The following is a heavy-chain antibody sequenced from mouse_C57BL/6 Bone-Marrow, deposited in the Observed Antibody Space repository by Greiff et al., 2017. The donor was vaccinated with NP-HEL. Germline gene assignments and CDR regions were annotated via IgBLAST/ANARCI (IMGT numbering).Heavy chain of an antibody. CDR1: GYTFTSYW. V-gene: IGHV1-64*01. CDR2: IHPNSGST. J-gene: IGHJ4*01. CDR3: AREGYYYGSSYAMDY. Sequence: LQQPGAELVKPGASVKLSCKASGYTFTSYWMHWVKQRPGQGLEWIGMIHPNSGSTNYNEKFKSKATLTVDKSSSTAYMQLSSLTSEDSAVYYCAREGYYYGSSYAMDYWGQGTSVTVSS. D-gene: IGHD1-1*01.